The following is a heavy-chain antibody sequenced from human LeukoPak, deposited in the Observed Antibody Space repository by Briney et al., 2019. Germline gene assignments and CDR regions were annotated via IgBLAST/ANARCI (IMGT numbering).Heavy chain of an antibody. CDR1: GDSISGSL. D-gene: IGHD1-14*01. Sequence: SETLSLTCSASGDSISGSLWSWIRQPPGKGLGWSGYIYSSGSTNYNPSLKSRVSISVDTSKTQVSLNRNSVTAAATALYYFATHTPTPTGFCSSHGCYMTGSEYFCMDVWGKGTTVTVSS. CDR3: ATHTPTPTGFCSSHGCYMTGSEYFCMDV. V-gene: IGHV4-4*09. CDR2: IYSSGST. J-gene: IGHJ6*03.